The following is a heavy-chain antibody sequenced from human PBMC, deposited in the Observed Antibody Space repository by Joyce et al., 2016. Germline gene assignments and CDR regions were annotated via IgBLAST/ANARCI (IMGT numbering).Heavy chain of an antibody. V-gene: IGHV4-30-2*01. D-gene: IGHD3-10*01. CDR1: NGSMSGGGYS. CDR3: ARKTLGSAFDL. Sequence: QLQLQESGSGLVKPSQTLSLTCAVSNGSMSGGGYSWNWIRQPPGKGLEWIGYIYFGGGTADAPSLKRRVTMSIDKSNNQFSLKLSSVTAADTAVYYCARKTLGSAFDLWGQGTLVVVSS. CDR2: IYFGGGT. J-gene: IGHJ3*01.